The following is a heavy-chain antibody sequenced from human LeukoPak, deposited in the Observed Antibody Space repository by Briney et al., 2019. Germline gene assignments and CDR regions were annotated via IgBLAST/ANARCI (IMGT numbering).Heavy chain of an antibody. CDR3: ARVTYYYDSSGHQGYAFDI. CDR1: GGSISSSNW. CDR2: IYHSGST. J-gene: IGHJ3*02. V-gene: IGHV4-4*02. Sequence: SETLSLTCAVSGGSISSSNWWSWVRQPPGKGLEWIGEIYHSGSTNYNPSLKSRVTISVDKPKNQFSLKLSSVTAADTAVYYCARVTYYYDSSGHQGYAFDIWGQGTMVTVSS. D-gene: IGHD3-22*01.